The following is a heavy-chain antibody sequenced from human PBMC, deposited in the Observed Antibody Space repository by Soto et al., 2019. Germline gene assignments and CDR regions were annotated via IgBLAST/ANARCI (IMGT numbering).Heavy chain of an antibody. V-gene: IGHV4-30-4*01. CDR1: GGSISSGDYY. J-gene: IGHJ6*02. CDR3: ARSRRDCSGGSCHYYGMDV. CDR2: IYYSGST. D-gene: IGHD2-15*01. Sequence: QVQLQESGPGLVKPSQTLSLTCTVSGGSISSGDYYWSWIRQPPGKGLEWIGYIYYSGSTYYNPSLKSRVTISVDTSKNQFSLKLSSVTAADTAVYYCARSRRDCSGGSCHYYGMDVWGQGTTVTVSS.